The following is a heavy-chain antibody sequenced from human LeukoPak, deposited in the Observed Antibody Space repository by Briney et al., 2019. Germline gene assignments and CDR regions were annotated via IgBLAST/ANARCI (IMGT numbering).Heavy chain of an antibody. V-gene: IGHV1-69*04. Sequence: SVKVSCKASGGTFSSYAISWVRQAPGQGLEWMGRIIPILGIANYAQKFQGRVTITADKSTSTAYMELSSLRSEDKAVYYCARGAYYYGSGSYPDYWGQGTLVTVSS. J-gene: IGHJ4*02. CDR2: IIPILGIA. D-gene: IGHD3-10*01. CDR1: GGTFSSYA. CDR3: ARGAYYYGSGSYPDY.